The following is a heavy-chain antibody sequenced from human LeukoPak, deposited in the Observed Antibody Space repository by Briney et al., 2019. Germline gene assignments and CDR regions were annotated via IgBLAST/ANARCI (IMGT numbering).Heavy chain of an antibody. J-gene: IGHJ6*02. CDR1: GFIFNNYA. CDR2: ISWNSGSI. V-gene: IGHV3-9*01. Sequence: GGSLRLSCAGSGFIFNNYAMHWVRQPPGKGLEWVSGISWNSGSIDYADSVKGRFTISRDNAKNSLYLQMNSLRAEDAAVYFCTRDSYISNVYYGMDVWGQGATVTVSS. CDR3: TRDSYISNVYYGMDV. D-gene: IGHD5-24*01.